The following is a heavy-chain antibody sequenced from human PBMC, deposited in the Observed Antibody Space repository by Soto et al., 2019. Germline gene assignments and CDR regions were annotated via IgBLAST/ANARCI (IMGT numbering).Heavy chain of an antibody. CDR3: AKDREYSYGYADY. J-gene: IGHJ4*02. Sequence: QVHLVESGGGVVQPGRSLRLSCAASGFTFSSYGMYWVRQAPGRGLEWVAFIPYDRGNSYYADSVKGRFTISRDNSKTTLYLQMNSLTAEDTAVYYCAKDREYSYGYADYWGQGALVTVSS. CDR2: IPYDRGNS. CDR1: GFTFSSYG. D-gene: IGHD5-18*01. V-gene: IGHV3-30*18.